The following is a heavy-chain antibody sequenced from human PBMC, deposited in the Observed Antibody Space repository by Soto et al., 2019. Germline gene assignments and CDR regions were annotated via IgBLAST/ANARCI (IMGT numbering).Heavy chain of an antibody. V-gene: IGHV3-23*01. D-gene: IGHD6-19*01. CDR1: GFTFRNYA. J-gene: IGHJ4*02. CDR3: ARVYSSGWYLGYYFDY. CDR2: ISGSADST. Sequence: EVQLLESGGNSVQPGGSLRLSCAASGFTFRNYAMTWVRQAPGRGLEWVSLISGSADSTFYADSLKGRFTISRDNSKSTLYLQVNSLRVEDSAIYYCARVYSSGWYLGYYFDYWGQGTLVTVSS.